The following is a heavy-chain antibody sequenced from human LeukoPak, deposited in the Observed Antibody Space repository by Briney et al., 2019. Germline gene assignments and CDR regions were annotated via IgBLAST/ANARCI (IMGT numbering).Heavy chain of an antibody. D-gene: IGHD2-2*01. CDR2: FDPEDGET. J-gene: IGHJ4*02. CDR1: GYTLTELF. V-gene: IGHV1-24*01. Sequence: ASVKVSCKVSGYTLTELFMHWVRQAPGKGLEWMGGFDPEDGETIYAQKFQGRVTMTEDTSTDTAYMELSSLRSEDTAVYYCATICSSTSCKRTTGFDYWGQGTLVTVSS. CDR3: ATICSSTSCKRTTGFDY.